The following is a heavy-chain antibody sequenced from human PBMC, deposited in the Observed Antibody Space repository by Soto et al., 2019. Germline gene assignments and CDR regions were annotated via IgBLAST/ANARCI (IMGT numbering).Heavy chain of an antibody. CDR3: AREGIAVARTFDY. V-gene: IGHV4-4*02. Sequence: QVQLQESGPGLVKPSGTLSLTCAVSGGSISSSNWWSWVRQPPGKGLEWMGEIYHSGSTNYNPSLTSRGTISVDKSTTQFSLKLSSVTAADTAVYYCAREGIAVARTFDYWGQGTLVTVSS. CDR2: IYHSGST. D-gene: IGHD6-19*01. CDR1: GGSISSSNW. J-gene: IGHJ4*02.